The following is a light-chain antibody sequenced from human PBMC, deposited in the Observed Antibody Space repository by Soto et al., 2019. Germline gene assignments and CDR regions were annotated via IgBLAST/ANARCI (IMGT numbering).Light chain of an antibody. V-gene: IGLV1-40*01. CDR3: QSFDSNLSGWV. J-gene: IGLJ3*02. CDR1: SSNIGAGYD. Sequence: QSVLTQPPSVSGAPGQRVTISCTGSSSNIGAGYDVHWYQQLPGTAPKLLVSGDTNRPSGVPDRFSGSKSGTSASLAITGLRAEDEADYYCQSFDSNLSGWVFGGGTKVTVL. CDR2: GDT.